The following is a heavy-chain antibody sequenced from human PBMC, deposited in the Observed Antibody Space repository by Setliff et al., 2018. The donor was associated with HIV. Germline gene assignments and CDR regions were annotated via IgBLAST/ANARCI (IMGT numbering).Heavy chain of an antibody. CDR3: AKDMYKYGHNWFDP. J-gene: IGHJ5*02. CDR2: ISGSGTST. Sequence: SCAASGFTSSSYAMSWVRQAPGKGLEWVATISGSGTSTYYVDSVKGRFTISRDNSKNTLYLQLSSLRAEDTAVYYCAKDMYKYGHNWFDPWGQGTLVTVSS. V-gene: IGHV3-23*01. CDR1: GFTSSSYA. D-gene: IGHD2-8*01.